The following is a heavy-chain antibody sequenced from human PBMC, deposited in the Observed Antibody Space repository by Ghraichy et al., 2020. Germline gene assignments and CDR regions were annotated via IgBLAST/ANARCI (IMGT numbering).Heavy chain of an antibody. J-gene: IGHJ4*02. D-gene: IGHD3-16*02. CDR3: ARGGELRLGELSFYHY. CDR2: IYYSGST. CDR1: GGSVSSGSYY. V-gene: IGHV4-61*01. Sequence: QTLSLTCTVSGGSVSSGSYYWSWIRQPPGKGLEWIGYIYYSGSTNYNPSLKSRVTISVDTSKNQFSLQLSSVTAADTAVYYCARGGELRLGELSFYHYWGQGTLVTVSS.